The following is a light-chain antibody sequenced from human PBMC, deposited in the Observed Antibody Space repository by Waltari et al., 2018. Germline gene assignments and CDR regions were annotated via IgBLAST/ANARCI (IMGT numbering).Light chain of an antibody. J-gene: IGLJ2*01. CDR2: DVN. CDR1: SSDVGGYNS. Sequence: QSALTQPASLSGSPGQSITLSCTGTSSDVGGYNSVPWYQQHPGKAPTLMIFDVNKRPSGVSNRFAGSKSGNTASLTISGLQAEDEADYYCSAYISSSTLELFGGGTRLTVL. V-gene: IGLV2-14*03. CDR3: SAYISSSTLEL.